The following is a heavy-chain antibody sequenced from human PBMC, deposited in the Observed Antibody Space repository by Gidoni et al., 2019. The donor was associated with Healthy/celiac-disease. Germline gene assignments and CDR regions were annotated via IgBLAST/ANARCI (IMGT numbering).Heavy chain of an antibody. CDR1: SSYG. D-gene: IGHD3-9*01. CDR3: ARGYGILTGSAFDI. CDR2: IWYDGSNK. Sequence: SSYGMHWVRQAPGKGLEWVAVIWYDGSNKYYADSVKGRFTISRDNSKNTLYLQMNSLRAEDTAVYYCARGYGILTGSAFDIWGQGTMVTVSS. J-gene: IGHJ3*02. V-gene: IGHV3-33*01.